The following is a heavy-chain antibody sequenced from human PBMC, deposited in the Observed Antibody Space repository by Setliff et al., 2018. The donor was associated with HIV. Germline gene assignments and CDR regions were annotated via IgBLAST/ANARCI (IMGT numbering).Heavy chain of an antibody. CDR1: GCSISSGGYY. D-gene: IGHD3-3*01. Sequence: SETLSLTCTVSGCSISSGGYYWSWILQHPGKGLEWIGYIYYSGSTNYNPSLKSRVTISLDTSKNQFSLRLSSVTAADTALYYCARDVMEYFGNYFDYWGQGALVTVSS. J-gene: IGHJ4*02. CDR2: IYYSGST. V-gene: IGHV4-61*08. CDR3: ARDVMEYFGNYFDY.